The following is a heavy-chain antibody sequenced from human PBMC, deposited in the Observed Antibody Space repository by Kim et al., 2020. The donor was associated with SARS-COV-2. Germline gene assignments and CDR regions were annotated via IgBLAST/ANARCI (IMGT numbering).Heavy chain of an antibody. CDR1: GYTFTSHD. CDR3: ARAMVPTTGGGFDP. J-gene: IGHJ5*02. D-gene: IGHD3-10*01. V-gene: IGHV1-8*01. CDR2: MNPNSGNA. Sequence: ASVKVSCKASGYTFTSHDINWVRQATGQGLEWMGWMNPNSGNAAYAQKFQGRVTMTRNTAISTAYMELSSLTSEDTAVYYCARAMVPTTGGGFDPWGQGTRVTVSS.